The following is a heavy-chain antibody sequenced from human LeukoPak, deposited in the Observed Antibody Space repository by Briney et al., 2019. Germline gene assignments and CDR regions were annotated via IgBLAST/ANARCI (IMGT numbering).Heavy chain of an antibody. CDR1: GGTFSSYA. J-gene: IGHJ4*02. CDR3: ARGAGWELLSY. V-gene: IGHV1-69*05. Sequence: WASVTVSCKASGGTFSSYAISWVRQAPGQGLEWMGGIIPIFGTANYAQKFQGRVTITTDESTSTAYMELSSLRSEDTAVYYCARGAGWELLSYWGQGTLVTVSS. CDR2: IIPIFGTA. D-gene: IGHD1-26*01.